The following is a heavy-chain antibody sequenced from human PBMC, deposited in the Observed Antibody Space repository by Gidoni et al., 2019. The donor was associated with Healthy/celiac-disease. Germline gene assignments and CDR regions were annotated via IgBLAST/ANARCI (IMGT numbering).Heavy chain of an antibody. D-gene: IGHD2-8*01. V-gene: IGHV4-39*01. J-gene: IGHJ4*02. CDR1: GGSISSSSYY. CDR2: IYYSGST. Sequence: QLQLQESGPGLVKPSETLSLTCTVSGGSISSSSYYWGWMRQPPGKGLEWIGSIYYSGSTYYNPSLKSRVTISVDTAKNQFSLKLSSVTAADTAVYYCARRVKALRLIRVYFDYWGQGTLVTVSS. CDR3: ARRVKALRLIRVYFDY.